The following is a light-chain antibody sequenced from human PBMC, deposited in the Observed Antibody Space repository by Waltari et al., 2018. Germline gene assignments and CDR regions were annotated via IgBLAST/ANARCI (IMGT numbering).Light chain of an antibody. CDR1: PSVSSSY. CDR3: QQHGTSPFT. Sequence: RASPSVSSSYFAWYQQKPGQAPRLLIYGAPSSATGIPDRISGSVSGTDCTLTLSSLEPEDFAVYYCQQHGTSPFTFGQGTKVEIK. J-gene: IGKJ2*01. CDR2: GAP. V-gene: IGKV3-20*01.